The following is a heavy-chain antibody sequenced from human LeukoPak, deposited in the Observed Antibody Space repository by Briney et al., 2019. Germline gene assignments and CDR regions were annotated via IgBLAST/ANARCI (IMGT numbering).Heavy chain of an antibody. CDR2: INWNGGRT. D-gene: IGHD3-22*01. Sequence: PGGSLRLSCAASGFTFNDYGMSWVRHAPGKGLEWVSGINWNGGRTDYAHSMKGRFIISRDNAKNSLYLQVNSLRAEDTVLYYCARNFGGGDSSGPYYWGQGTLVTVSS. CDR3: ARNFGGGDSSGPYY. CDR1: GFTFNDYG. J-gene: IGHJ4*02. V-gene: IGHV3-20*04.